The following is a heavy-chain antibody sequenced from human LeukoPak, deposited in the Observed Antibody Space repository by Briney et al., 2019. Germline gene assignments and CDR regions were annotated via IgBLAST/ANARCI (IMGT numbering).Heavy chain of an antibody. CDR3: ARGFGSSWYYFDY. J-gene: IGHJ4*02. CDR2: IYDSETT. D-gene: IGHD6-13*01. Sequence: SETLSLTYTVSGDSITSYYWSWIRQAPGKGLEWIGYIYDSETTRYNPSLRSRVTISLDTSKKQFSLKLSSVTAADTAVYYCARGFGSSWYYFDYWGQGTLATVSS. CDR1: GDSITSYY. V-gene: IGHV4-59*01.